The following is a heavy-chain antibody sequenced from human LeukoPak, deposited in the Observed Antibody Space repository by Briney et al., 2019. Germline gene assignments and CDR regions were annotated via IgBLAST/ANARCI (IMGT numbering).Heavy chain of an antibody. CDR3: ARDSISWRIFDY. CDR1: GFTFSSYS. J-gene: IGHJ4*02. D-gene: IGHD6-13*01. CDR2: ISSSSSYI. V-gene: IGHV3-21*01. Sequence: GGSLRLSCAASGFTFSSYSMNWVRQAPGKGLEWVSSISSSSSYIYYADSVKGRFTISRDNAKNSLYLQMNSLRAEDTAVYYCARDSISWRIFDYWGQGTLVTVSS.